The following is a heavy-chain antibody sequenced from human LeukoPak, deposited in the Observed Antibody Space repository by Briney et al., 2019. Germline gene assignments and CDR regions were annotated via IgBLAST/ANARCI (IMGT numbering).Heavy chain of an antibody. Sequence: GSSVKVSCKASGGTFISYTISWVRQAPGQGLEWMGRIIPILGIANYAQKFQGRVTITADKSTSTAYMELSSLRSEDTAVYYCASRYSSSSGSFDYWGQGTLVTVSS. CDR2: IIPILGIA. D-gene: IGHD6-6*01. CDR1: GGTFISYT. V-gene: IGHV1-69*02. J-gene: IGHJ4*02. CDR3: ASRYSSSSGSFDY.